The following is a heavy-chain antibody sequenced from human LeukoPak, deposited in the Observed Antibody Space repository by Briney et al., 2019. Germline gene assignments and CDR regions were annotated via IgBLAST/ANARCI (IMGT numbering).Heavy chain of an antibody. CDR1: GFTFSRHW. CDR3: VRDTGAFDS. D-gene: IGHD7-27*01. CDR2: CHSDGITT. J-gene: IGHJ4*02. V-gene: IGHV3-74*01. Sequence: LSGESLRLSCVASGFTFSRHWIHWVRQAPGMGLVWVSACHSDGITTLYADSVKGRFTISRDNAKNTLYLQMNSLSAEDTAVYYCVRDTGAFDSWGQGTLVTASS.